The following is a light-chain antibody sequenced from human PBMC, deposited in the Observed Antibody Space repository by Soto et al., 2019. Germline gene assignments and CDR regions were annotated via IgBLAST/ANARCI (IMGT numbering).Light chain of an antibody. CDR3: QQYGHSPRT. V-gene: IGKV3-20*01. Sequence: EIVLTQSPGTLSLSPGERATLSCRASQSVADNYLAWYQQKPGQPPRPLIYAASRRAAGIPDTFSGSGSGTDFTLTITRLEPEDFALYYCQQYGHSPRTFGQGTKVEVK. J-gene: IGKJ1*01. CDR1: QSVADNY. CDR2: AAS.